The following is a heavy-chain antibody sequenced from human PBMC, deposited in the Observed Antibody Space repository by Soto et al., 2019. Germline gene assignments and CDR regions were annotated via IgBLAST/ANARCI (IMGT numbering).Heavy chain of an antibody. CDR1: DGSISKFY. CDR3: ARAPMVLTHSYLDS. V-gene: IGHV4-59*01. D-gene: IGHD3-22*01. Sequence: SETLSLTCTVSDGSISKFYWSWIRQPPGKGLEWIGYISSSGNTNYNPSLKSRVSISVDTSKNQFSLNLTSVTAAATAVYYCARAPMVLTHSYLDSRGRVTPGIASS. CDR2: ISSSGNT. J-gene: IGHJ4*02.